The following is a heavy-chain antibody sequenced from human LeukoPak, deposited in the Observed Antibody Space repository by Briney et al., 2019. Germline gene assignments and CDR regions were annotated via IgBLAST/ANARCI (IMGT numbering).Heavy chain of an antibody. D-gene: IGHD1-26*01. V-gene: IGHV4-39*07. CDR2: IYYSGST. CDR1: GGSISSSTYY. J-gene: IGHJ5*02. CDR3: ARGWDGRFDP. Sequence: SETLSLTCTVSGGSISSSTYYWGWIRQPPGKGLEWIGSIYYSGSTYYNPSLKSRVTISVDTSKNQFSLKLSSVTAADTAVYYCARGWDGRFDPWGQGTLVTVSS.